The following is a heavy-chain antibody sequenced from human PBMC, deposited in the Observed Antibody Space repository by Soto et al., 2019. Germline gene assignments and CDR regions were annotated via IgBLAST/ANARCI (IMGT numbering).Heavy chain of an antibody. CDR3: ARVPADYDFWSGYSIYYYYYYMDG. CDR1: GYTFTSYD. CDR2: MNPNSGNT. D-gene: IGHD3-3*01. J-gene: IGHJ6*03. V-gene: IGHV1-8*01. Sequence: ASVKVSCKASGYTFTSYDINWVRQATGQGLEWMGWMNPNSGNTGYAQKFQGRVTMTRNTSISTAYMELSSLRSEDTAVYYCARVPADYDFWSGYSIYYYYYYMDGWGKGTTVTVSS.